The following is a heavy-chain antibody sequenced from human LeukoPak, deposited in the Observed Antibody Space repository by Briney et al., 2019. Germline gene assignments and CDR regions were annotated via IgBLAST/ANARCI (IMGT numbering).Heavy chain of an antibody. CDR1: GFTFSDYY. J-gene: IGHJ4*02. CDR3: ARRDYDIFTAPFDY. D-gene: IGHD3-9*01. V-gene: IGHV3-11*01. Sequence: PGGSLRLSCAASGFTFSDYYMSWIRQAPGKGLEWVSYISSSGSTIYYADSVKGRFTISRDNAKNSLYLQMNSLRAEDTAVYYCARRDYDIFTAPFDYWGQGTLVTVSS. CDR2: ISSSGSTI.